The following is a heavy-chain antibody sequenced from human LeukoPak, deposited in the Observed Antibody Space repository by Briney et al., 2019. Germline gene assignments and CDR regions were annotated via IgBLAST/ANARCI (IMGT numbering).Heavy chain of an antibody. J-gene: IGHJ4*02. CDR3: ARDPSTYYYDSFIDY. CDR2: ISSSSSYI. D-gene: IGHD3-22*01. V-gene: IGHV3-21*01. Sequence: GGSLRLSCAASGFTFSNYNMNWVRQAPGKGLEWVSCISSSSSYIYYADSVKGRFTISRENTKNSLYLQMNSLRAEDTAVYYCARDPSTYYYDSFIDYWGQGTLVTVSS. CDR1: GFTFSNYN.